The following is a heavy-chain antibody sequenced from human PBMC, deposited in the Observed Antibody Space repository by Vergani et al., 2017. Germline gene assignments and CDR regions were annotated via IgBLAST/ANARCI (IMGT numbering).Heavy chain of an antibody. V-gene: IGHV3-48*01. CDR2: ISSSSSTI. CDR3: ARDWSIAAAGSAFDI. CDR1: GFTFSSYS. Sequence: EVKLVESGGGLVQPGGSLRLSCAASGFTFSSYSMNWVRQAPGKGLEWVSYISSSSSTIYYADSVKGRFTISRDNAKNSLYLQMNSLRAEDTAVYYCARDWSIAAAGSAFDIWGQGTMVTVSS. J-gene: IGHJ3*02. D-gene: IGHD6-13*01.